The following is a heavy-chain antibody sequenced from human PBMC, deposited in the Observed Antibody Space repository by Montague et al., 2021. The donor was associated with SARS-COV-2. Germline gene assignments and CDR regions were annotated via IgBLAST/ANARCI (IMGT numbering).Heavy chain of an antibody. D-gene: IGHD5-24*01. CDR2: ISYDGSNK. J-gene: IGHJ4*02. CDR1: GFPFSSYG. CDR3: ARESSIDEKGMGLDY. Sequence: SRSLSLSASGFPFSSYGMHWVRQAPGKGLEWATLISYDGSNKYYADSVKGRFTISRDNSKNTLYLQMSSLRAEDTAVYYCARESSIDEKGMGLDYWGQGTLVTASS. V-gene: IGHV3-30-3*01.